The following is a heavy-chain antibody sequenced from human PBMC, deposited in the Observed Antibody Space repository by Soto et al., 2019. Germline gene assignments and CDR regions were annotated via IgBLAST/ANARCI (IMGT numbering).Heavy chain of an antibody. Sequence: QITLKESGPSLVKPTQTLTLNCSFSGFSLSTSAVAVAWIRQPPGKALEWLALIFGDDDKRYSPSLRSRLTITKDTSKNQVVLTRTNRDPVDTATYYCARPETRHIGPFEYWGQGTLVTVSS. J-gene: IGHJ4*02. V-gene: IGHV2-5*02. CDR1: GFSLSTSAVA. D-gene: IGHD2-21*01. CDR2: IFGDDDK. CDR3: ARPETRHIGPFEY.